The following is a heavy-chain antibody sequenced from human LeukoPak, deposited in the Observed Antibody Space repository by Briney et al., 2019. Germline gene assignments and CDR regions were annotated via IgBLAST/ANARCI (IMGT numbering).Heavy chain of an antibody. CDR2: INHSGST. CDR1: GGSFSGYY. Sequence: PSETLSLTCAVYGGSFSGYYWSWIRQPPGKGLEWIGEINHSGSTNYNPSLKSRVTISVDTSKNQFSLKLSFVTAADTAVYYCASLRRIIVVVPAALSGNWFDPWGQGTLVTVSS. V-gene: IGHV4-34*01. CDR3: ASLRRIIVVVPAALSGNWFDP. J-gene: IGHJ5*02. D-gene: IGHD2-2*01.